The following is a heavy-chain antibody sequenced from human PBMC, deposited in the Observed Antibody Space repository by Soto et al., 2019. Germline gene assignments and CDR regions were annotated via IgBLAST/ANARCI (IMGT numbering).Heavy chain of an antibody. J-gene: IGHJ4*02. Sequence: SVKVSCKASGGTFSSYAISWVRQAPGQGLEWMGGIIPIFGTANYAQKFQGRVTITADKSTSTAYMELSSLRSEDTAVYYCATSRRDYYDSSGYSAGNYWGQGTLVTVSS. CDR2: IIPIFGTA. CDR1: GGTFSSYA. CDR3: ATSRRDYYDSSGYSAGNY. D-gene: IGHD3-22*01. V-gene: IGHV1-69*06.